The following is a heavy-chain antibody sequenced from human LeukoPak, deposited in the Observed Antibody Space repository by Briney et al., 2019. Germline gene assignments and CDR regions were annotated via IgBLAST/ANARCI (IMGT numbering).Heavy chain of an antibody. D-gene: IGHD3-10*01. J-gene: IGHJ6*02. CDR1: GFTFSSYA. Sequence: PGGSLRLSCAASGFTFSSYAMHWVRQAPGKGLEWVAVISYDGSNKYYADSVKGRFTISRDNSKNTLYLQMNSLRAEDTAVYYCARGPRAYGSGNYGMDVWGQGTTVTVSS. CDR2: ISYDGSNK. V-gene: IGHV3-30-3*01. CDR3: ARGPRAYGSGNYGMDV.